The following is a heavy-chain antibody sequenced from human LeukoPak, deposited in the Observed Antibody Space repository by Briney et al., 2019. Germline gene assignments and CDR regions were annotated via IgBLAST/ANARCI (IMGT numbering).Heavy chain of an antibody. J-gene: IGHJ4*02. CDR2: INHSGST. D-gene: IGHD3-22*01. CDR1: GGSFSGYY. Sequence: SETLSLTCAVYGGSFSGYYRSWIRQPPGKGLEWIGEINHSGSTNYNPSLKSRVTISVDTSKNQFSLKLSSVTAADTAVYYCARGYAYDSSGYPRGYFDYWGQGTLVTVSS. CDR3: ARGYAYDSSGYPRGYFDY. V-gene: IGHV4-34*01.